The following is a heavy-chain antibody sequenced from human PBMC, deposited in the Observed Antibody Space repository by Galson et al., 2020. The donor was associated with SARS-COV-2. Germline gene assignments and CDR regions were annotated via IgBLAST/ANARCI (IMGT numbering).Heavy chain of an antibody. CDR3: AKDHLWVPYMDV. CDR2: ISYDGSNK. Sequence: GGSLRLSCAASGFTFSSYGMHWVRQAPGKGLEWVAVISYDGSNKYYADSVKGRFTISRDNSKNTLYLQMNSLRAEDTAVYYCAKDHLWVPYMDVWGQGTTVTVSS. CDR1: GFTFSSYG. V-gene: IGHV3-30*18. D-gene: IGHD3-10*01. J-gene: IGHJ6*02.